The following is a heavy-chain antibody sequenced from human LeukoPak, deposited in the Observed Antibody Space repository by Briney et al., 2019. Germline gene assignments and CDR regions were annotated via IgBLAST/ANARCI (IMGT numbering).Heavy chain of an antibody. CDR1: GFTVSDYS. J-gene: IGHJ4*02. Sequence: GGSLRLSCAASGFTVSDYSMSWVRQAPGKGLEWVSSISSSSSYIYYADSVKGRFTISRDNAKNSLYLQMNSLRAEDTAVYYRASSVEGWLQLFWGQGTLVTVSS. D-gene: IGHD5-24*01. CDR3: ASSVEGWLQLF. V-gene: IGHV3-21*01. CDR2: ISSSSSYI.